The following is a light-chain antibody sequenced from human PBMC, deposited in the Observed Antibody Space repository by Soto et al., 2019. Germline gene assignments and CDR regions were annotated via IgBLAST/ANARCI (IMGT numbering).Light chain of an antibody. V-gene: IGKV3-20*01. CDR2: DAS. Sequence: SQSRDTVSLSPGVNATVSCGASQRLSISYLAWYQQRPGQAPNLLIYDASSRATGIPDRFSGSGSGTDFTLTITRLEPDDSAMYYCQQYASSPLTIGGGTKVDNK. CDR1: QRLSISY. CDR3: QQYASSPLT. J-gene: IGKJ4*01.